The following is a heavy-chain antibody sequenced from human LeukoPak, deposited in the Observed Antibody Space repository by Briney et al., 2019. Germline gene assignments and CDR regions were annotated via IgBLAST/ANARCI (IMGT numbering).Heavy chain of an antibody. V-gene: IGHV3-30*02. Sequence: GGSLRLSCAASGFTVSSNYMSWVRQAPGKGLEWVAFIRYDGSNKYYADSVKGRFTISRDNSKNTLYLQMNSLRAEDTAVYYGAKGCKKGSTSCPYYFDYWGQGTLVTVSS. CDR3: AKGCKKGSTSCPYYFDY. J-gene: IGHJ4*02. CDR1: GFTVSSNY. D-gene: IGHD2-2*01. CDR2: IRYDGSNK.